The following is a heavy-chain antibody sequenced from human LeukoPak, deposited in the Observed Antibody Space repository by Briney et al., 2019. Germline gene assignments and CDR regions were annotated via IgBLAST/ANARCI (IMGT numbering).Heavy chain of an antibody. CDR1: GASIGSGSYY. V-gene: IGHV4-61*02. CDR3: ARSYFGSGTFNGFDY. J-gene: IGHJ4*02. D-gene: IGHD3-10*01. Sequence: SETLSLTCTVSGASIGSGSYYWTWIRQPAGKGLEWIGRIYTSGSTNYNPSLKSRVTISVDTSKNQFSLNLNSVSAADPAVYYCARSYFGSGTFNGFDYWGQGTLVTVSS. CDR2: IYTSGST.